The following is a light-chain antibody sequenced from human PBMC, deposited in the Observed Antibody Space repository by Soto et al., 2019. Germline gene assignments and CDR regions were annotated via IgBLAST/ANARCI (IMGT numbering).Light chain of an antibody. J-gene: IGLJ1*01. CDR2: QVS. Sequence: QSVLAQPASVSVSPGQSITISCTGTSSDIGGFYYVSLYQHHPGKDPKLMIYQVSNRPSGVSNRFSGSKSGNTASLTISGLQAEDEADYFCSSYSISSTFYVFGAGTKVTVL. CDR1: SSDIGGFYY. V-gene: IGLV2-14*01. CDR3: SSYSISSTFYV.